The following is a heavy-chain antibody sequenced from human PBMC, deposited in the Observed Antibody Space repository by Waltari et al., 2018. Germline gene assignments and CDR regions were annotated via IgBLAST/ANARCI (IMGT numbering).Heavy chain of an antibody. CDR3: ARGSGPLTL. V-gene: IGHV3-7*01. J-gene: IGHJ4*02. D-gene: IGHD6-19*01. CDR1: GFTFRNYW. CDR2: IKHDGSEK. Sequence: EVQLVESGGDLVQPGGSLRLSCVASGFTFRNYWMSWVRQAPGKGLEWVANIKHDGSEKYYVDSVKGRFTISRDNAKNSLYLQMNSLRAEDTAVYYCARGSGPLTLWGQGTLVTVSS.